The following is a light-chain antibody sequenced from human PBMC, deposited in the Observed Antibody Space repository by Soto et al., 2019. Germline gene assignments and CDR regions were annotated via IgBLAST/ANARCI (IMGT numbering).Light chain of an antibody. Sequence: ENVLTQSPGTLSLSPGERATLSCRASQSVSSSLAWYQQKPGQAPRLLIYDASNRATGIPARFSGSGSGTDFTLTISSLEPEDFAVYYCQQRSNWPWTFGQGTKVDIK. CDR1: QSVSSS. CDR2: DAS. V-gene: IGKV3-11*01. J-gene: IGKJ1*01. CDR3: QQRSNWPWT.